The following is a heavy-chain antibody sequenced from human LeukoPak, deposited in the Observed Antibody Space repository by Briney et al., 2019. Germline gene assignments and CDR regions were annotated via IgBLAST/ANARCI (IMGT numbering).Heavy chain of an antibody. Sequence: ASVKVSCKASGYTFTAYGINWVRQAPGQGLEWMGWISAYNGNTNYAQKLQGRVTMTADTSTSTAYMELRSLRSDDTAVYYCARSTGAVVVVAATLWDYWGQGTLVTVSS. CDR3: ARSTGAVVVVAATLWDY. D-gene: IGHD2-15*01. CDR1: GYTFTAYG. J-gene: IGHJ4*02. V-gene: IGHV1-18*01. CDR2: ISAYNGNT.